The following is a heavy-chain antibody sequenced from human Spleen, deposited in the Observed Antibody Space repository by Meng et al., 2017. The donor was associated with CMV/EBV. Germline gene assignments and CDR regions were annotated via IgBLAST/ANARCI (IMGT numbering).Heavy chain of an antibody. J-gene: IGHJ4*02. D-gene: IGHD3-22*01. CDR3: AREVTMILR. Sequence: GESLKISCAASGFTFNNYGMHWVRQAPGKGLVWVSRINSDGSSTSYADSVKGRFTISRDNAKNTLYLQMNSLRAEDTAVYYCAREVTMILRWGQGTLVTVSS. CDR2: INSDGSST. CDR1: GFTFNNYG. V-gene: IGHV3-74*01.